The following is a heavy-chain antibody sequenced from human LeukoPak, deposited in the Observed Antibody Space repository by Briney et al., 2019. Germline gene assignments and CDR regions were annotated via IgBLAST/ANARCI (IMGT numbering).Heavy chain of an antibody. D-gene: IGHD3-22*01. CDR1: GYSFTSYW. CDR2: IDPSDSYT. CDR3: VRARYDSSSPDY. Sequence: GESLKISCKGSGYSFTSYWISWVRQMPGKGLEWMGRIDPSDSYTNYSPSFQGHVTISADKSISTAYLQWSSLKASDTAMYYCVRARYDSSSPDYWGQGTLVTVSS. V-gene: IGHV5-10-1*01. J-gene: IGHJ4*02.